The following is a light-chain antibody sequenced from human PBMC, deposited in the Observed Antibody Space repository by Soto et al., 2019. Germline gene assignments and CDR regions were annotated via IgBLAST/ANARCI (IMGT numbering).Light chain of an antibody. CDR2: GIS. CDR1: QSFSGTY. V-gene: IGKV3-20*01. J-gene: IGKJ4*01. Sequence: EIVLTQSPGTLSLSPGERATLSCRASQSFSGTYLAWYQQRPGQAPRLLIYGISSRSPAIPDRFSGSGSGTEFTLTISRLDPEYFAVYYCHYYCTSLPFRGGTKVEIQ. CDR3: HYYCTSLP.